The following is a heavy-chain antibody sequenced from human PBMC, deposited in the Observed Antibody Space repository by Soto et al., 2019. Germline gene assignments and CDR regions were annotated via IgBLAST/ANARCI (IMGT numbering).Heavy chain of an antibody. CDR3: ARDRGYSSSA. D-gene: IGHD6-6*01. CDR2: IIPIFGTA. V-gene: IGHV1-69*01. Sequence: ISWVRQAPGQGLEWMGGIIPIFGTANYAQKFQGRVTITADESTSTAYMELSSLRSEDTAVYYCARDRGYSSSAWGQGTLVTVSS. J-gene: IGHJ4*02.